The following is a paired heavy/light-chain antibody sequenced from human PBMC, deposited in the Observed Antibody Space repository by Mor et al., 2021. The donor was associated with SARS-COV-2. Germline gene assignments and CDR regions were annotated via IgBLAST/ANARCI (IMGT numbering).Light chain of an antibody. CDR1: QSLVYSDGNTY. CDR2: KVS. CDR3: MQGTHWPPYT. J-gene: IGKJ2*01. V-gene: IGKV2-30*01. Sequence: DVVMTQSPLSLPVTLGQPASISCRSSQSLVYSDGNTYLNWLQQRPGQSPRRLIYKVSNRDSGVPDRFSGSGSGTDFTLKISRVEAEDVGVYYCMQGTHWPPYTFGQGTKLEIK.
Heavy chain of an antibody. V-gene: IGHV3-7*01. CDR1: GFTFSRYW. CDR3: ARDDGWGLEPPPPVGGPYGGMDV. CDR2: IKQDGSEK. Sequence: EVQLVESGGGLVQPGGSLRLSCAASGFTFSRYWMNWVRQAPGKGLEWVANIKQDGSEKYYVDSVKGRFTISRDNTKNSLYLQMNSLRAEDTAVYYCARDDGWGLEPPPPVGGPYGGMDVWGRGTTVTVSS. J-gene: IGHJ6*02. D-gene: IGHD3-10*01.